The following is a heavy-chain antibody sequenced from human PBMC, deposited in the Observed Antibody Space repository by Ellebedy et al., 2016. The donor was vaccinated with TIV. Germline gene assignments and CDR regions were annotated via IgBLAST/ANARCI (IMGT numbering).Heavy chain of an antibody. CDR1: GFTFSSYW. J-gene: IGHJ4*02. CDR2: IHPDGSEK. Sequence: PGGSLRLSCAASGFTFSSYWISWVRQAPGTGLEWVANIHPDGSEKYYVDSVKGRFTISRDNAKNSLYLEMNSLRAEDTAVYYCARDYYGSENWGQGILVTVSS. CDR3: ARDYYGSEN. V-gene: IGHV3-7*01. D-gene: IGHD3-10*01.